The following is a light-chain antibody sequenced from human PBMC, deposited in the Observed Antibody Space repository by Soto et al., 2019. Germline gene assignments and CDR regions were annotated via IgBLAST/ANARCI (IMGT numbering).Light chain of an antibody. J-gene: IGKJ4*01. V-gene: IGKV1-12*01. Sequence: DLQMTQSPSSVSASVGDRVTITCRASQAIGGWLAWYQQKPGKAPKLLIFAASSLQTGVPSRFSGSASGTDFTLTISSLQPEDFATYYCQQANSFPLTFGGGTKVEIK. CDR3: QQANSFPLT. CDR2: AAS. CDR1: QAIGGW.